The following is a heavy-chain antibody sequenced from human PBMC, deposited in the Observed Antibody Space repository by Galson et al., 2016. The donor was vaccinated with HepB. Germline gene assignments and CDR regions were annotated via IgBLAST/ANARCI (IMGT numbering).Heavy chain of an antibody. CDR3: ARGHSANSFILDY. CDR1: GFTFSSYG. D-gene: IGHD4/OR15-4a*01. V-gene: IGHV3-33*01. CDR2: IWYDGSNK. J-gene: IGHJ4*02. Sequence: SLRLSCAASGFTFSSYGMHWVRQAPGKGLEWVAIIWYDGSNKYYADSVKGRFTISRDNAKNTLYLQMSSLRAEDTAVYYCARGHSANSFILDYWGQGTLVTVSS.